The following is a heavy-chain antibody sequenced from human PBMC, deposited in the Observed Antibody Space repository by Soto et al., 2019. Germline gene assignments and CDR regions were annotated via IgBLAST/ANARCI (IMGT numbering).Heavy chain of an antibody. D-gene: IGHD6-13*01. Sequence: GGALGLSCAASGVTFISYGMHWVRQAPGKGLEWVAVIWYDGSNKYYADSVKGRFTISRDNSKNTLYLQMNSLRAEDTAVYYCARDFRGIAADYWGQGTLVTVSS. CDR2: IWYDGSNK. CDR1: GVTFISYG. V-gene: IGHV3-33*01. J-gene: IGHJ4*02. CDR3: ARDFRGIAADY.